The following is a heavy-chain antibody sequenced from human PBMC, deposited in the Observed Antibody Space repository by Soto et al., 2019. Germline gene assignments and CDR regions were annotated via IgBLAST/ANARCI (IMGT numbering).Heavy chain of an antibody. CDR2: IYYSGST. J-gene: IGHJ5*02. CDR3: ARHNLPQTEDLYNWFDP. CDR1: GGSISSSSYY. Sequence: QLQLQESGPGLVKPSETLSLTCTVSGGSISSSSYYWGWIRQPPGKGLEWIGSIYYSGSTYYNPSLKSRVTISVDTSKNQFSLKLSSVTAADTAVYYCARHNLPQTEDLYNWFDPWGQGTLVTVSS. V-gene: IGHV4-39*01. D-gene: IGHD1-20*01.